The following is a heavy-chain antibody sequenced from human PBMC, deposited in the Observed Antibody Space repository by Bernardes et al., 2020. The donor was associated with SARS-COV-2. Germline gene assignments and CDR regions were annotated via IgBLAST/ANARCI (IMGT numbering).Heavy chain of an antibody. D-gene: IGHD6-25*01. Sequence: SQTLSLTCTVSGGSLTGGSYYWSWLRQPAGKGLEWIGRIYASRGTTYYKSSLKSRVTISIDTSKNQLSLRLTSVTAADTAVYYCASASGYFRPLDIWGQGTMVTVSS. V-gene: IGHV4-61*02. CDR3: ASASGYFRPLDI. J-gene: IGHJ3*02. CDR2: IYASRGT. CDR1: GGSLTGGSYY.